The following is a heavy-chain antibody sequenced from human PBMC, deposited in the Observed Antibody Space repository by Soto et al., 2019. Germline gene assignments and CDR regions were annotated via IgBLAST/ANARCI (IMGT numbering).Heavy chain of an antibody. J-gene: IGHJ6*02. CDR2: IPYNGSV. D-gene: IGHD4-17*01. V-gene: IGHV4-30-4*01. Sequence: QVQLQESGPGLVRPSQTLSLTCTVSGGSISSDHYHWTWIRQTPGKGLEWIGYIPYNGSVHYNPSPQSRVTMSVDTSKSLFSLKLSSVTAADTAVYFCVREDDGGDRDYYGLDGWGQGTTVTVSS. CDR3: VREDDGGDRDYYGLDG. CDR1: GGSISSDHYH.